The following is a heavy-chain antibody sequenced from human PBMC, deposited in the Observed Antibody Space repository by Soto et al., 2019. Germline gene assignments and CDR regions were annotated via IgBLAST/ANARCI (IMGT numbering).Heavy chain of an antibody. Sequence: VQLLESGGGVVQPGRSLRLSCAASGFTFSSYGMHWVRQAPGKGLEWVAVISYDGSNKYYADSVKGRFTISRDNSKNTLYLQMNSLRAEDTAVYYCAKDQARTGTTYYYGMDVWGQGTTVTVSS. CDR3: AKDQARTGTTYYYGMDV. D-gene: IGHD1-7*01. J-gene: IGHJ6*02. V-gene: IGHV3-30*18. CDR2: ISYDGSNK. CDR1: GFTFSSYG.